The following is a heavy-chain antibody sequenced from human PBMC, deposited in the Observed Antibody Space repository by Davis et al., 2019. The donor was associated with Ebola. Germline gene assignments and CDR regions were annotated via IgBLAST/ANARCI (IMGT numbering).Heavy chain of an antibody. Sequence: SVTVSRLASVYTFQNYAISWVRQAPGHGLEWMGWISAYNGNTNYAQKLQGRGTMSTDTSTSTAYMELRSLRSDDTAVYYCARRGIQLWLNPDYWGQGTLVTVSS. CDR3: ARRGIQLWLNPDY. V-gene: IGHV1-18*04. J-gene: IGHJ4*02. CDR1: VYTFQNYA. CDR2: ISAYNGNT. D-gene: IGHD5-18*01.